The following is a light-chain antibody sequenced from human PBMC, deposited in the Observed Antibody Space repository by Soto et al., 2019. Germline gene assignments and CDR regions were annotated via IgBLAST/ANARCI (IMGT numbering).Light chain of an antibody. CDR2: KAS. CDR1: QTITTS. CDR3: QQYDSYSVRT. Sequence: DIQMTQSPSTLSASVGDGVTITCRASQTITTSLAWYQQKPGKAPKLLIYKASSLESGVPSRFGGSGSGTEFTLTISSLQPDDFATYYCQQYDSYSVRTFGQGTKVEI. V-gene: IGKV1-5*03. J-gene: IGKJ1*01.